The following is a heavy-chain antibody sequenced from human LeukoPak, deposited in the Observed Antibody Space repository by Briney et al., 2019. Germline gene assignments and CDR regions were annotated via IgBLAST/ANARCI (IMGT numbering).Heavy chain of an antibody. CDR3: ARYLSSGYYSSYYFDY. V-gene: IGHV4-59*01. J-gene: IGHJ4*02. CDR1: GGSISSYY. D-gene: IGHD3-22*01. Sequence: PSETLSLTCTVSGGSISSYYWSWIRQPPGKGLEWIGYIYYSGSTNYNPSLKSRVTISVDTSNNQFSLKLSSVTAADTAVYYCARYLSSGYYSSYYFDYWGQGTLVTVSS. CDR2: IYYSGST.